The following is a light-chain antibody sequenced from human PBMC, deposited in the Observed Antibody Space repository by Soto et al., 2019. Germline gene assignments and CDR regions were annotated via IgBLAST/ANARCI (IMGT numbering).Light chain of an antibody. CDR2: GAS. Sequence: EILMTQSPATLSVSPGERATLSCRASQSLNRNLAWYQQKPGQAPRLIIYGASTRASGIPARFSGSGSGTAFTLTISSLQSEDFALYYCPHYNRWPPAFTFGPGTKVDL. CDR3: PHYNRWPPAFT. J-gene: IGKJ3*01. V-gene: IGKV3D-15*01. CDR1: QSLNRN.